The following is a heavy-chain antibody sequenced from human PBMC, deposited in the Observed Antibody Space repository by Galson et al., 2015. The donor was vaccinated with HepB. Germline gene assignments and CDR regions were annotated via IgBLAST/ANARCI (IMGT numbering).Heavy chain of an antibody. Sequence: SVKVSCKASGYTFSTYYMHWVRQAPGQGLEWLGIINPSGGGTSYPQKFQGRVTMTSDTSTSTVYMELVNLRSEDTAVYYCARNTRETGNTPGGGFGPWGQGTLVTVSS. J-gene: IGHJ5*02. CDR3: ARNTRETGNTPGGGFGP. V-gene: IGHV1-46*01. D-gene: IGHD3-16*01. CDR2: INPSGGGT. CDR1: GYTFSTYY.